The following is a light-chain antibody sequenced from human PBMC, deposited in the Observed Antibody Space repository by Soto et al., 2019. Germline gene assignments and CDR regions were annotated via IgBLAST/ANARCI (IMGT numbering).Light chain of an antibody. CDR1: QNIGTY. CDR3: QQSYSALFT. Sequence: DVQMTQSPSALSASVGDRVTISCRTSQNIGTYLSWYQQKPGKAPNLLRYAASRLQSGVPSRFSGSGSGTDFTLTINSLQPEDFATYYCQQSYSALFTFGPGTKVDVK. CDR2: AAS. J-gene: IGKJ3*01. V-gene: IGKV1-39*01.